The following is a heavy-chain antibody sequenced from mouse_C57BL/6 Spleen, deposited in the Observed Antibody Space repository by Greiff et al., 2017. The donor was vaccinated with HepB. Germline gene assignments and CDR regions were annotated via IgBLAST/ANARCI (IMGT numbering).Heavy chain of an antibody. CDR2: IYPGDGDT. D-gene: IGHD2-4*01. Sequence: VKLQESGPELVKPGASVKISCKASGYAFSSSWMNWVKQRPGKGLEWIGRIYPGDGDTNYNGKFKGKDTLTADKSSSTAYMQLSSLTSEDSAVYFCASGDYDVFDYWGQGTTLTVSS. CDR3: ASGDYDVFDY. J-gene: IGHJ2*01. CDR1: GYAFSSSW. V-gene: IGHV1-82*01.